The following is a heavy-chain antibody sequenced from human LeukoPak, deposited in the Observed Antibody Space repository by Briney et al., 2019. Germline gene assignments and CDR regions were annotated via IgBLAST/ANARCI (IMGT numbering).Heavy chain of an antibody. Sequence: SETLSLTCTVSGVSISSYYWSWIRQPPGKGLEWIGYIYYSGRTNYNPSLKSRVTISVDTSKNQFSLKLSSVTAADTAVYYCARVAGGDAFDIWGQGTMVTVSS. D-gene: IGHD3-16*01. V-gene: IGHV4-59*01. J-gene: IGHJ3*02. CDR1: GVSISSYY. CDR2: IYYSGRT. CDR3: ARVAGGDAFDI.